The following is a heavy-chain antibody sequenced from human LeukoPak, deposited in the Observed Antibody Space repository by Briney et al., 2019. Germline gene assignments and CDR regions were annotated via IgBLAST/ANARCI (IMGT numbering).Heavy chain of an antibody. Sequence: ASVTVSCKASGYTFNRFGISWVRQAPGQGLEWMGWISAYNGNTNYAQKLQGRVTMTTDTSTSTAYMELRSLRSDDTAVYYCARVEGTAMAPFDYWGQGTLVTVSS. D-gene: IGHD5-18*01. CDR3: ARVEGTAMAPFDY. J-gene: IGHJ4*02. CDR2: ISAYNGNT. CDR1: GYTFNRFG. V-gene: IGHV1-18*01.